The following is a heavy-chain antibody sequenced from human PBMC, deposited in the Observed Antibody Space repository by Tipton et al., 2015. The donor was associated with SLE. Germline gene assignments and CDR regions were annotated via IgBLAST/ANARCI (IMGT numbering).Heavy chain of an antibody. V-gene: IGHV4-61*02. Sequence: TLSLTCTVSGGSISSGSYYWSWIRRTAGKGLEWIGRTYTSGSAYYDPSLRSRVTISVDTSKNQFSLKLSSVTAADTAVYYCARDSQFLPYGMDVWGQGTTVTVSS. CDR1: GGSISSGSYY. CDR3: ARDSQFLPYGMDV. CDR2: TYTSGSA. J-gene: IGHJ6*02. D-gene: IGHD5-24*01.